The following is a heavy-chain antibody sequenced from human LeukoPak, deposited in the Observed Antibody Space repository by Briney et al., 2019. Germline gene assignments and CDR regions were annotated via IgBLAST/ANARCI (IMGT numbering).Heavy chain of an antibody. CDR2: INHSGST. CDR1: GGSFSGYY. V-gene: IGHV4-34*01. CDR3: ARRAVVNKSETKLDY. Sequence: SETLSLTCAVYGGSFSGYYWSWIRQPPGKGLEWIGEINHSGSTNYNPSLKSRVTISVDTSKNQFSLKLSSVTAADTAVYYCARRAVVNKSETKLDYWGQGTLVTVSS. J-gene: IGHJ4*02. D-gene: IGHD3-22*01.